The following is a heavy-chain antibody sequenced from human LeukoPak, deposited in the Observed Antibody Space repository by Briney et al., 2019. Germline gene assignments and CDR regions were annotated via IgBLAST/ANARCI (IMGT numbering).Heavy chain of an antibody. J-gene: IGHJ4*02. D-gene: IGHD1-26*01. CDR3: AKPSGLVGADGGLDY. V-gene: IGHV3-48*01. CDR2: ISGSSSTI. Sequence: GGSLRLSCAASGFTFSSYSMNWVRQAPGKGLEWVSYISGSSSTIYYADSVKGRFTISRDNSKNTLYLQMSSLTAEDTAVYSCAKPSGLVGADGGLDYWGQGTLVTVSS. CDR1: GFTFSSYS.